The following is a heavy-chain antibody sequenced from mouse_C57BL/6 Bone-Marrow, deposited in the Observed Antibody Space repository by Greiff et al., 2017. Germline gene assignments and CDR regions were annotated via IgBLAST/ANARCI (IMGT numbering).Heavy chain of an antibody. D-gene: IGHD2-4*01. CDR2: ILPGSGST. Sequence: VHLVESGAELMKPGASVKLSCKATGYTFTGYWIEWVKQRPGHGLEWIGEILPGSGSTNYNEKFKGKATFTADTASNTAYMQLSSLTTEDSAIYYCAILYYDYDREYYFDYWGQGTTLTVSS. J-gene: IGHJ2*01. V-gene: IGHV1-9*01. CDR1: GYTFTGYW. CDR3: AILYYDYDREYYFDY.